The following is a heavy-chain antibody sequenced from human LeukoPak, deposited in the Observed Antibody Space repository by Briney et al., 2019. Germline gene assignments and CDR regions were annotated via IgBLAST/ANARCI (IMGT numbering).Heavy chain of an antibody. CDR1: GFTFSSYA. V-gene: IGHV3-23*01. J-gene: IGHJ6*02. CDR2: ITGSGGST. D-gene: IGHD3-3*01. CDR3: AKEADYDFWSGPDYYFGMDV. Sequence: GGSLRLSCAASGFTFSSYAMSWVRQAPGKGLEWVSGITGSGGSTFYADSVRGRFTISRDNFKNTLYLEMNSLRAEDTAVYYCAKEADYDFWSGPDYYFGMDVWGQGTTVTVSS.